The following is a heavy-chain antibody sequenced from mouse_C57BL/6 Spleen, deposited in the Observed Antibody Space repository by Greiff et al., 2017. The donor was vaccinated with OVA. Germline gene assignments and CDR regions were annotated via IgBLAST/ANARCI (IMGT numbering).Heavy chain of an antibody. CDR1: GYTFTSYN. V-gene: IGHV1-12*01. J-gene: IGHJ4*01. Sequence: LQQSGAELVRPGASVKMSCKASGYTFTSYNMHWVKQTPRQGLEWIGAIYPGNGDTSYNQKFKGKATLTVVKSSSTAYMQLSSLTSEDSAVYFCARISYYYGSSYEDYAMDYWGQGTSVTVSS. CDR2: IYPGNGDT. D-gene: IGHD1-1*01. CDR3: ARISYYYGSSYEDYAMDY.